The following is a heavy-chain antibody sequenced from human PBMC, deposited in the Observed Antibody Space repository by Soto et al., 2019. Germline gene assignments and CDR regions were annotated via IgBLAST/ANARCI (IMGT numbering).Heavy chain of an antibody. J-gene: IGHJ4*02. CDR3: ARAGGTTVTGLWHFDS. CDR2: IWYDGTQK. Sequence: GGSLRLSCEASGFTFNTYSMHWVRQPPGKGLEWLAAIWYDGTQKYYADSVKGRFIISRDNSKKTLYLEMNSLRAEDTAVYYCARAGGTTVTGLWHFDSWGQGTLVTVYS. V-gene: IGHV3-33*01. D-gene: IGHD4-17*01. CDR1: GFTFNTYS.